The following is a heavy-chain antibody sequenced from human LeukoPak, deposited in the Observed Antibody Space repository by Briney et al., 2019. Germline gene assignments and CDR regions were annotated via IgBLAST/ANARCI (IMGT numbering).Heavy chain of an antibody. CDR2: IYPGDSDT. CDR1: GYSFTSYW. CDR3: ARHAKNCYDSSGYYFYYYMDV. J-gene: IGHJ6*03. D-gene: IGHD3-22*01. V-gene: IGHV5-51*01. Sequence: GESLKISCKGSGYSFTSYWSGWVRQMPGKGLEWMGIIYPGDSDTRYSPSFQGQVTISADKSISTAYLQWSSLKASDTAMYYCARHAKNCYDSSGYYFYYYMDVWGKGTTVTISS.